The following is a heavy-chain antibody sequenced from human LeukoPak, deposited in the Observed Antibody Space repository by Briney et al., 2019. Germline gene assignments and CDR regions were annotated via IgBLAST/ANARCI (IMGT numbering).Heavy chain of an antibody. CDR3: ARDGTAPSLYFDL. J-gene: IGHJ4*01. CDR1: GFTFSSYW. V-gene: IGHV3-7*01. D-gene: IGHD1/OR15-1a*01. CDR2: IKQDGGEK. Sequence: GGSLRLSCAVSGFTFSSYWMNWVRQAPGKGLEWVASIKQDGGEKYYVDSVKDRFTISRVNAKSSLYLQMSSLRAEDTAVYYCARDGTAPSLYFDLWGQGTLVTVSS.